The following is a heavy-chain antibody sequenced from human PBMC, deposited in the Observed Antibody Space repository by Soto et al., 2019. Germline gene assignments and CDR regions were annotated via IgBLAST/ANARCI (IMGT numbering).Heavy chain of an antibody. CDR3: ARGCSSRDLGDCGMDV. CDR2: IYYSGST. Sequence: SETLSLTCTVSGGSISSYYWSWIRQPPGKGLEWIGYIYYSGSTNYNPSLKSRVTISVDTSKNQFSLKLSSVTAADTAVYYCARGCSSRDLGDCGMDVWGQGTTVTVSS. J-gene: IGHJ6*02. CDR1: GGSISSYY. D-gene: IGHD6-13*01. V-gene: IGHV4-59*01.